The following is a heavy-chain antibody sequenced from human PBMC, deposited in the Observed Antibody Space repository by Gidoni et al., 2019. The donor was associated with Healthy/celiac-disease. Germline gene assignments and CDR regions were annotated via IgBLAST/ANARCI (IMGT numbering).Heavy chain of an antibody. V-gene: IGHV4-39*07. CDR2: IYYSGST. CDR1: GCSISSSSYY. Sequence: QLQLQESGPGLVKPSETLSLTCTVSGCSISSSSYYWGWIRQPPGKGLEWIGSIYYSGSTYYNPSLKSRVTISVDTSKNQFSLKLSSVTAADTAVYYCASRGYSYGSPFDYWGQGTLVTVSS. D-gene: IGHD5-18*01. J-gene: IGHJ4*02. CDR3: ASRGYSYGSPFDY.